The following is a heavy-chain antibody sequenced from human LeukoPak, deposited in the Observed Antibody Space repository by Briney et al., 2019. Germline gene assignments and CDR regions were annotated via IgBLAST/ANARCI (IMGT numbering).Heavy chain of an antibody. CDR3: ARGAAGYSYG. D-gene: IGHD5-18*01. V-gene: IGHV4-59*01. Sequence: SETLSPTCTVSGGSISSYYWSWIRQPPGKGLEWIGHIYYGGSTNYNPSLKSRVTISIDTSKNQFSLRLSSVTAADTAVYYCARGAAGYSYGWGQGTLVTVSS. CDR1: GGSISSYY. J-gene: IGHJ4*02. CDR2: IYYGGST.